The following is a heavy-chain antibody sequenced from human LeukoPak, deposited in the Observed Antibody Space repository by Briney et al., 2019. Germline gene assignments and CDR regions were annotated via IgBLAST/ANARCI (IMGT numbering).Heavy chain of an antibody. Sequence: GASVKVSCTASGGTFSSYTISWVRQAPGQGLEWMGRIIPILGIANYAQKLQGRVTITADKYTSTAYMELSSLRSEDTAVYYCAREGVVPAADGGWFDPWGQGTLVTVSS. CDR3: AREGVVPAADGGWFDP. CDR1: GGTFSSYT. D-gene: IGHD2-2*01. V-gene: IGHV1-69*04. CDR2: IIPILGIA. J-gene: IGHJ5*02.